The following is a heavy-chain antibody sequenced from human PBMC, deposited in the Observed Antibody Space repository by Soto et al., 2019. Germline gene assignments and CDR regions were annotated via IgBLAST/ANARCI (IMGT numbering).Heavy chain of an antibody. CDR1: GSPFSDYA. J-gene: IGHJ3*02. D-gene: IGHD6-19*01. CDR2: LSGIFDYS. Sequence: GGSLRLSCVDPGSPFSDYAMIWVRQAQVNGLEFVSSLSGIFDYSFYADSVKGRFSISRYNSKNTLYLQMYSLRDYYTAIYYFTQAGHCSRGTRNAPFDIWGQGTKVTVSS. CDR3: TQAGHCSRGTRNAPFDI. V-gene: IGHV3-23*01.